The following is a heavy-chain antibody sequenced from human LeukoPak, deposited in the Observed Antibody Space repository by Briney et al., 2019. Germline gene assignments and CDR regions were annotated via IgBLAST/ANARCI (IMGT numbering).Heavy chain of an antibody. V-gene: IGHV1-2*02. D-gene: IGHD3-3*01. Sequence: GASVKVSCKASGYTFTGYYMHWVRQAPGQGLEWMGWINPNSGGTNYAQKFQGRVTMTRDTSISTAYMELSRLRSDDTAMYYCASVYYDFWSGTGEGLWFDPWGREPWSPSPQ. CDR3: ASVYYDFWSGTGEGLWFDP. CDR1: GYTFTGYY. CDR2: INPNSGGT. J-gene: IGHJ5*02.